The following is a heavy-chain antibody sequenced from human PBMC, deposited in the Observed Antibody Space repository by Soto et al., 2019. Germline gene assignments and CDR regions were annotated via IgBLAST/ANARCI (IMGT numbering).Heavy chain of an antibody. J-gene: IGHJ5*02. CDR1: GVSVTRPTRY. V-gene: IGHV4-39*01. Sequence: TLSLTCNPAGVSVTRPTRYLVLVSPPPGTLLAWIGSSFYTGRAYYNQSLKRRVTISVDTSKNQFSLTLSSVTAADTAVYFCAGQTFTIAAASFGRSNWFDPWAQGNLVPVSS. CDR3: AGQTFTIAAASFGRSNWFDP. D-gene: IGHD6-25*01. CDR2: SFYTGRA.